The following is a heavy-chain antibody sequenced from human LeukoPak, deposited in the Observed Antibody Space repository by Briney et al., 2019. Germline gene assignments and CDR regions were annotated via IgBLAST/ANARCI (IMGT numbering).Heavy chain of an antibody. D-gene: IGHD6-19*01. CDR2: TYYRSKWYN. CDR1: GDSVSSNSAA. V-gene: IGHV6-1*01. CDR3: AREVAVAGSRPVDY. Sequence: SQTLSLTCAISGDSVSSNSAAWNWIRQSPSRGLEWLRRTYYRSKWYNDYAVCVKSRITINPDTSKNQFSLQLNSVTPEDTAVYYCAREVAVAGSRPVDYWGQGTLVTVSS. J-gene: IGHJ4*02.